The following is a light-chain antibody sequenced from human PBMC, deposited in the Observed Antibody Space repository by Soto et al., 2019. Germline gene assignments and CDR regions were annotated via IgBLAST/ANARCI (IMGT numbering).Light chain of an antibody. V-gene: IGLV4-60*03. CDR1: SRHSFYD. Sequence: HPVLTQPSYASASLGSSVSLTCTLSSRHSFYDIAWHQQRPGTAPRYLMKVEGSGNYDKGSGIPERFSGSSSGADRYLTISNLRSEDEGDYYCESWDSDTRVFGGGTKLTVL. J-gene: IGLJ3*02. CDR3: ESWDSDTRV. CDR2: VEGSGNY.